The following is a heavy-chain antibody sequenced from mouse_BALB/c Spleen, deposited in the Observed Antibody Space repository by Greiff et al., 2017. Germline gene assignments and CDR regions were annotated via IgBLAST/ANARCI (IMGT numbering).Heavy chain of an antibody. CDR2: IDPYNGGT. CDR1: GYSFTDYN. CDR3: ARKGNYDYAWFAY. V-gene: IGHV1S135*01. J-gene: IGHJ3*01. Sequence: VQLQQSGAELAKPGASVKMSCKASGYSFTDYNMYWVKQSHGKSLEWIGYIDPYNGGTSYNQKFKGKATLTVDKSSSTAFMHLNSLTSEDSAVYYCARKGNYDYAWFAYWGQGTLVTVSA. D-gene: IGHD2-4*01.